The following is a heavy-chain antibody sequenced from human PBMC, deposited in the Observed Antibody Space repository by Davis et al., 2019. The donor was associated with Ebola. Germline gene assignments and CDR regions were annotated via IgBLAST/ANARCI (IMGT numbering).Heavy chain of an antibody. V-gene: IGHV3-21*01. J-gene: IGHJ6*02. CDR2: ISSSSSYI. CDR3: ARVDTTKTYYYGMDV. Sequence: GESLKISCAASGFTFSSYSMNWVRQAPGKGLEWVSSISSSSSYIYYAGSVKGRFTISRDNSKNTLYLQMNSLRAEDTAVYYCARVDTTKTYYYGMDVWGQGTTVTVSS. D-gene: IGHD1-1*01. CDR1: GFTFSSYS.